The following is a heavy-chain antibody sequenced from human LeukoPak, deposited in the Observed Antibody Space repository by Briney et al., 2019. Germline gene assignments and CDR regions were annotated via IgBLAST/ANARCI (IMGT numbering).Heavy chain of an antibody. CDR2: IYYSGST. V-gene: IGHV4-59*01. D-gene: IGHD3-10*01. CDR3: ARRPQYYYGSGSYYNDAFDI. Sequence: KPSETLSLTCTVSGGSISSYYWSWIRQPPGKGLEWIGYIYYSGSTNYNPSLKSRVTISVDTSKNQFSLKLSSVTAADTAVYYCARRPQYYYGSGSYYNDAFDIWGQGTMVTVSS. J-gene: IGHJ3*02. CDR1: GGSISSYY.